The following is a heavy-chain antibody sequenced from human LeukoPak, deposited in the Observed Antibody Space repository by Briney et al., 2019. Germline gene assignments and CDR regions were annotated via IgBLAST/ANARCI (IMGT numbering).Heavy chain of an antibody. V-gene: IGHV3-23*01. J-gene: IGHJ4*02. Sequence: GGSLRLSCAASGFTFSSYAMSWVRQAPGKGLEWVSAISGSGGSTYYADSVKGRFTISRDNAKNSLYLQMNSLRAEDTAVYYCARVPAAGVPGWGQGTLVTVSS. D-gene: IGHD3-10*01. CDR3: ARVPAAGVPG. CDR1: GFTFSSYA. CDR2: ISGSGGST.